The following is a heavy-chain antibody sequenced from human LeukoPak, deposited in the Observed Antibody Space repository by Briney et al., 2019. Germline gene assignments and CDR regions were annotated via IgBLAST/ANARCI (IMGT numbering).Heavy chain of an antibody. Sequence: GGSLRLSCAASGFIFNKAWMNWVRRAPGKGPEWVGRIKSNNDGGTTDYAAPVEGSFISSRDDSKNTIYLQMNRLIIDDTAIYYCTPVMVEDRGFWGQGTLVTVSS. CDR2: IKSNNDGGTT. D-gene: IGHD2-21*01. CDR3: TPVMVEDRGF. V-gene: IGHV3-15*01. CDR1: GFIFNKAW. J-gene: IGHJ4*02.